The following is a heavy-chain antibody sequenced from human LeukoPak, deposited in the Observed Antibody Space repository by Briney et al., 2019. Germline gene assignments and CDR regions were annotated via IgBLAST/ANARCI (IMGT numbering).Heavy chain of an antibody. Sequence: SETLSLTCTVSGGSISSYYWSWIRQPPGKGLEWIGYIYYSGSTNYNPSLKSRVTISVDTSKNQFSLKLSSVTAADTAVYYCARGGTAMATSWFDPWGQGTLVTVSS. CDR2: IYYSGST. CDR3: ARGGTAMATSWFDP. CDR1: GGSISSYY. V-gene: IGHV4-59*01. D-gene: IGHD5-18*01. J-gene: IGHJ5*02.